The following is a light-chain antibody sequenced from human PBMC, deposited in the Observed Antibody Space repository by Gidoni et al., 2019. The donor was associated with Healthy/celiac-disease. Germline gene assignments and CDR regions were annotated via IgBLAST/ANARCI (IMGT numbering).Light chain of an antibody. J-gene: IGKJ4*01. CDR1: QSVSSY. Sequence: VLPQSPATLSLSPGERATLSCRASQSVSSYLAWYQQKPGQAPRLLIYDASNRATGIPARFSGSGSGTDFTLTISSLEPEDFAVYYCQQRSNWPLTFGGGTKVEIK. CDR3: QQRSNWPLT. V-gene: IGKV3-11*01. CDR2: DAS.